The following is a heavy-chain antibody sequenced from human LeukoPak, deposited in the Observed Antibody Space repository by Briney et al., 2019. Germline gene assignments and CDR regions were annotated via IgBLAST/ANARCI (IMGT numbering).Heavy chain of an antibody. J-gene: IGHJ4*02. CDR3: AKDIEGGFDYTNSLDY. CDR2: IWSDGTNK. CDR1: GFTFTSYG. V-gene: IGHV3-33*06. Sequence: GGSLRLSCAASGFTFTSYGMHWVRQAPGKGLEWVAVIWSDGTNKYYADSVKGRFAISRDDSKNMVYLQMNSLRVEDTAVYYCAKDIEGGFDYTNSLDYWGQGTLVTVSS. D-gene: IGHD4-11*01.